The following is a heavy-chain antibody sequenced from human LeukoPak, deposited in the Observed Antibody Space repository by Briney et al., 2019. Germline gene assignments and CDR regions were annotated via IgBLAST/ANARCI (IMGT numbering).Heavy chain of an antibody. CDR2: ISSSSYI. D-gene: IGHD2-2*01. CDR1: GFTFSSYS. CDR3: AREIVVPAAIAPDAFDI. Sequence: GGSLRLSCAASGFTFSSYSMNWVRQAPGKGLEWVSSISSSSYIYYADSVKGRFTISRDNAKNSLYLQMNSLRAEDTAVYYCAREIVVPAAIAPDAFDIWGQGTMVTVSS. J-gene: IGHJ3*02. V-gene: IGHV3-21*01.